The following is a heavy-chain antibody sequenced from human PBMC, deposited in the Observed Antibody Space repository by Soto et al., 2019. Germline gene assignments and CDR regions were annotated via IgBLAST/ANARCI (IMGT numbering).Heavy chain of an antibody. J-gene: IGHJ4*02. CDR3: ARDRPPDY. V-gene: IGHV1-46*01. CDR2: INPRAGTT. Sequence: ASVKVSCKASGYTVSSYYMDWVRQAPGQGLEWLGIINPRAGTTTYAQNFQGRVTLTRDSSTSTVYMELRSLGPEDTVVYYCARDRPPDYWGQGTLGTVS. CDR1: GYTVSSYY.